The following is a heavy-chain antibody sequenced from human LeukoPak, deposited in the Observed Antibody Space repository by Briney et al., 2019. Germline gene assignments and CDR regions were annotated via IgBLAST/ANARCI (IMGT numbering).Heavy chain of an antibody. J-gene: IGHJ4*02. CDR2: IIPIFGTA. V-gene: IGHV1-69*13. Sequence: SVKVCCKACGGIFSSYAISWVRQGAGQGLEWMGGIIPIFGTANYAQKFQGRVTITADESTSTAFMELSSLRSEDTAVYYCARGPASISSGDHDWGQGTLVTVSS. CDR3: ARGPASISSGDHD. D-gene: IGHD6-19*01. CDR1: GGIFSSYA.